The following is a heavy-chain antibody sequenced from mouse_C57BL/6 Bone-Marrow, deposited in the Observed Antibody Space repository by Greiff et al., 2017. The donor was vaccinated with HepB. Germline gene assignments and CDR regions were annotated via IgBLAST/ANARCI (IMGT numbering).Heavy chain of an antibody. CDR1: GYSITSDY. CDR2: ISYSGST. CDR3: ARLRYGSTHWYFDV. D-gene: IGHD1-1*01. V-gene: IGHV3-8*01. Sequence: EVKVVESGPGLAKPSQTLSLTCSVTGYSITSDYWNWIRKFPGNKLEYMGYISYSGSTYYNPSLKSRISITRDTSKNQYYLQLNSVTTEDTATYYCARLRYGSTHWYFDVWGTGTTVTVSS. J-gene: IGHJ1*03.